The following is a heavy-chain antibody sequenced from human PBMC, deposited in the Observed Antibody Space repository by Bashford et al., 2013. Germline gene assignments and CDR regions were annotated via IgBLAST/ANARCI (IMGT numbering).Heavy chain of an antibody. V-gene: IGHV3-23*01. CDR3: AKVTKTYFAMDV. Sequence: VRQAPGKGLEWVSGLIGSGGGTYYADSVKGRFTISRDNSKNTLYLQMNSLRAEDTAVYYCAKVTKTYFAMDVWGQGTTVTVSS. J-gene: IGHJ6*02. CDR2: LIGSGGGT. D-gene: IGHD4-11*01.